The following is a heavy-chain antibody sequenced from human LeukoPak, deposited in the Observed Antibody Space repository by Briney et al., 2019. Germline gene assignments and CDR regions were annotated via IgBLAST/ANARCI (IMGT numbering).Heavy chain of an antibody. D-gene: IGHD2-21*02. J-gene: IGHJ4*02. CDR3: AKDRQDAVVTAIRFDS. V-gene: IGHV3-23*01. CDR1: GFTFSSYA. Sequence: PGGSLRLSCTASGFTFSSYATTWVRQAPGKGLEWVSSISGSGAKTYYADSVKDRITISRDNSKNTLYLQMDSLRAGDTALYYCAKDRQDAVVTAIRFDSWGQGTLVTVSS. CDR2: ISGSGAKT.